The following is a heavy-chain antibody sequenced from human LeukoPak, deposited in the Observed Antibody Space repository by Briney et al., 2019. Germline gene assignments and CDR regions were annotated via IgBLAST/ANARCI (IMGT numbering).Heavy chain of an antibody. CDR2: INPNSGGT. CDR1: GYTFTGYY. Sequence: ASVKVSCKASGYTFTGYYMHWVRQAPGQGLEWMGWINPNSGGTNYAQKFRGRVTMTRDTSISTAYMELSSLRSEDTAVYYCARGLQQLADVFDIWGQGTMVTVSS. CDR3: ARGLQQLADVFDI. V-gene: IGHV1-2*02. D-gene: IGHD6-13*01. J-gene: IGHJ3*02.